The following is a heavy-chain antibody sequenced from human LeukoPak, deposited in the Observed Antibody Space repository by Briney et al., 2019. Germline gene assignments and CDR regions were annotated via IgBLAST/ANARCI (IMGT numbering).Heavy chain of an antibody. CDR1: GGSISSYY. CDR2: IYTSGST. D-gene: IGHD3-22*01. J-gene: IGHJ4*02. Sequence: PSETLSLTCTVSGGSISSYYWSWIRQPAGKGLEWIGRIYTSGSTNYNPSLKSQVTMSVDTSKNQFSLKLSSVTAADTAVYYCARDREGYYYDSRGYYFDYWGQGTLVTVSS. V-gene: IGHV4-4*07. CDR3: ARDREGYYYDSRGYYFDY.